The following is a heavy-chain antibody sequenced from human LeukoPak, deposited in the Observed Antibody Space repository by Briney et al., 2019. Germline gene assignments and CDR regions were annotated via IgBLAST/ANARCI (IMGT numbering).Heavy chain of an antibody. D-gene: IGHD6-19*01. CDR2: IWYDGSNK. Sequence: GRSLRLSCAASGFTFSSYGMHWVRQAPGKGLEWVAVIWYDGSNKYYADSVKGRFTISRDNSKNTLYLQMNSLRAEDTAAYYCARDGAPSWGGSGWTGFDYWGQGTLVTVSS. J-gene: IGHJ4*02. V-gene: IGHV3-33*01. CDR3: ARDGAPSWGGSGWTGFDY. CDR1: GFTFSSYG.